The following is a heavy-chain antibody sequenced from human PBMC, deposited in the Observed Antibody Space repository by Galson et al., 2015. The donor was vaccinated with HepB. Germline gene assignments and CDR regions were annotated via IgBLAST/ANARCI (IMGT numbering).Heavy chain of an antibody. CDR1: GFAFNKYA. CDR2: IGGRGTGI. J-gene: IGHJ4*02. V-gene: IGHV3-23*01. D-gene: IGHD3-3*01. Sequence: SLRLSCAASGFAFNKYAMNWFRQAPGKGLEWVSGIGGRGTGIYYADSVKGRFTISRDNSKNTLYLQMSSLRVDDTAVYFCAKDQGGYHDFWSGYTDYWGQGTSVTVSA. CDR3: AKDQGGYHDFWSGYTDY.